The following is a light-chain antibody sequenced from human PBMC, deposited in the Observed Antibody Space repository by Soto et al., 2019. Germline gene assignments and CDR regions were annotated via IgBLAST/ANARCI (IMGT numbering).Light chain of an antibody. V-gene: IGKV3-20*01. CDR3: QQYGRSGT. CDR2: ATS. CDR1: QSVSSSY. Sequence: EILLTQSPGTLSLSPGERATLSCRASQSVSSSYLAWYQQKPVQAPRLLIYATSSRATGIPDRFSGSGSGTDFTLTISRLEPEDFAVYYCQQYGRSGTFGQGTKVDI. J-gene: IGKJ1*01.